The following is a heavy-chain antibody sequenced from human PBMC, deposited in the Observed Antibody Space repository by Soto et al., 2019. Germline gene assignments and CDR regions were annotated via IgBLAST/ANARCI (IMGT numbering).Heavy chain of an antibody. Sequence: GASVKVSCKASGYTFTSYGISWVRQAPGQGLEWMGWISAYNGNTNYAQKLQGRVTMTTDTSTSTAYMELRSLRSDDTAVYYCARRYYDSSGQGWWFDPWGQGTLVTVSS. CDR3: ARRYYDSSGQGWWFDP. J-gene: IGHJ5*02. V-gene: IGHV1-18*01. CDR1: GYTFTSYG. CDR2: ISAYNGNT. D-gene: IGHD3-22*01.